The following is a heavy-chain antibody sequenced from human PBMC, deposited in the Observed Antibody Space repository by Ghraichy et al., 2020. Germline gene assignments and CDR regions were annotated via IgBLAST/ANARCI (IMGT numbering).Heavy chain of an antibody. CDR2: ISGSGGST. D-gene: IGHD3-22*01. CDR3: AKEYDTNGYYSDY. Sequence: SCAASGSTFSGYAMSWVRQAPGKGLEWVSVISGSGGSTYYADSVKGRFTISRDNPKNTLYVQMNSLRAEDTAVYYCAKEYDTNGYYSDYWGQGTPVTVSS. V-gene: IGHV3-23*01. J-gene: IGHJ4*02. CDR1: GSTFSGYA.